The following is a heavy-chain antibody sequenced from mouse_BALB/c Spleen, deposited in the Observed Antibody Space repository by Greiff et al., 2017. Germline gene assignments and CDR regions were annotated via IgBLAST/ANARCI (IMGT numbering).Heavy chain of an antibody. D-gene: IGHD1-2*01. CDR2: IDPENGNT. CDR1: GFNIKDYY. V-gene: IGHV14-1*02. J-gene: IGHJ4*01. Sequence: VQLKQSGAELVRPGALVKLSCKASGFNIKDYYMHWVKQRPEQGLEWIGWIDPENGNTIYDPKFQGKASITADTSSNTAYLQLSSLTSEDTAVYYCARSTAGGDYWGQGTSVTVSS. CDR3: ARSTAGGDY.